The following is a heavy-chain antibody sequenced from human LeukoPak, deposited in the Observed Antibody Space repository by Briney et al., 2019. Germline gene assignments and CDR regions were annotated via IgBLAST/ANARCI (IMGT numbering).Heavy chain of an antibody. CDR3: AKSYCSGGSCYSWSVDY. J-gene: IGHJ4*02. V-gene: IGHV3-23*01. D-gene: IGHD2-15*01. CDR2: ISGCDGST. CDR1: GFTFSSYA. Sequence: GGSLRLSCAASGFTFSSYAMSWVRQAPGQGLEWVGAISGCDGSTYYAEYVQGRFTITRDNSHNTVDLQLKSLRAEDMAVYSCAKSYCSGGSCYSWSVDYWGQGTLVTVSP.